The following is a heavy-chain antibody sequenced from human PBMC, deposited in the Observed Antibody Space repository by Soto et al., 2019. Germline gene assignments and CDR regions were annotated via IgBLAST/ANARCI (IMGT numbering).Heavy chain of an antibody. CDR2: INHSGST. CDR3: ARDLWAGGLIDY. J-gene: IGHJ4*02. CDR1: GGSFSGYY. V-gene: IGHV4-34*01. Sequence: SETLSLTRAVYGGSFSGYYWSWIRQPPGKGLEWIGEINHSGSTNYNPSLKSRVTISVDTSKNQFSLKLSSVTAADTAVYYCARDLWAGGLIDYWGQGTLVTVSS. D-gene: IGHD3-10*01.